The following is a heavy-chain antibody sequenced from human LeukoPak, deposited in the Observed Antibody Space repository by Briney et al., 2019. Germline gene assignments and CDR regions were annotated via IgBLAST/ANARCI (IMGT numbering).Heavy chain of an antibody. CDR2: INHSGST. J-gene: IGHJ4*02. V-gene: IGHV4-34*01. CDR3: ARGRSRITIFGGVITNKGFDY. CDR1: GGSFSGYY. Sequence: SETLSLTCAVYGGSFSGYYWSWIRQPPGKGLEWIGEINHSGSTNYNPSLKSRVTISVDTSKNQFSLKLSSVTAADTAVYSCARGRSRITIFGGVITNKGFDYWGQGTLVTVSS. D-gene: IGHD3-3*01.